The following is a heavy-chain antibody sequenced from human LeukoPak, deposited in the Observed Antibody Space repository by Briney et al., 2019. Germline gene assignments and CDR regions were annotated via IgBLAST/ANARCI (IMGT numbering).Heavy chain of an antibody. J-gene: IGHJ4*02. CDR2: IYYSGST. CDR1: GGSISSDY. Sequence: PSESLSLTCSVSGGSISSDYWSWSRQPPGKGLEWIGYIYYSGSTNYNPSLKSRVTISVDTSKNQFSLKLSSVTAADTAVYYCARGRGYYYDRPFDYWGQRPL. D-gene: IGHD3-22*01. CDR3: ARGRGYYYDRPFDY. V-gene: IGHV4-59*01.